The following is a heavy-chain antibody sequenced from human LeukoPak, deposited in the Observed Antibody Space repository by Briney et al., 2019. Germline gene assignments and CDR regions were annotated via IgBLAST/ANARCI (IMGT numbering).Heavy chain of an antibody. Sequence: GGSLRLSCAASGFTFSSYEIHWVRQAPGKGLEWVSYISSSGHTTYYADSVKGRFTISRDNAKNSLFLQMNSLRAEDTAIYYCARDRGGDSNDAFDIWGQGTMVTVSS. CDR2: ISSSGHTT. D-gene: IGHD4-23*01. V-gene: IGHV3-48*03. CDR3: ARDRGGDSNDAFDI. CDR1: GFTFSSYE. J-gene: IGHJ3*02.